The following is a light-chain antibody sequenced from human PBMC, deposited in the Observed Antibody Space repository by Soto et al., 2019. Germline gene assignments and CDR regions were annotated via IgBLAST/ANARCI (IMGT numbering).Light chain of an antibody. Sequence: DIQMTQSPSSLSASVGDRVTITCRASQTVSSDLNWYQQTPGKAPNLLIFAASSLQSGVPSRFSGSGSGTDFTLTISSLQREDFATYYCQQSHSTPQTFGQGTKVEIK. CDR1: QTVSSD. CDR3: QQSHSTPQT. CDR2: AAS. J-gene: IGKJ1*01. V-gene: IGKV1-39*01.